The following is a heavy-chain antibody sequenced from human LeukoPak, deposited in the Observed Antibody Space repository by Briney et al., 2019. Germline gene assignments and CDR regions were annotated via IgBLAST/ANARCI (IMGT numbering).Heavy chain of an antibody. D-gene: IGHD3-16*01. CDR3: TKVTAVEGEFYFDY. Sequence: GGSLRLSCAASGFTFSSYAMSWVRQAPGKGLEWVSAISGSGGSTYYADSVKGRFTISRDNSKNTLYLQMNSLRAEDTAVYYCTKVTAVEGEFYFDYWGQGTLVTVSS. V-gene: IGHV3-23*01. CDR1: GFTFSSYA. CDR2: ISGSGGST. J-gene: IGHJ4*02.